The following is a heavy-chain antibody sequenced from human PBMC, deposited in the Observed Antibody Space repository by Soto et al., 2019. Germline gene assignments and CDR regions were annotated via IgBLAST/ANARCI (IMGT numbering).Heavy chain of an antibody. CDR1: GGSISSGGYY. V-gene: IGHV4-31*03. Sequence: QVQLQESGPGLVKPSQTLSLTCTVSGGSISSGGYYWSWIRQHPGKGLEWIGYIYYSGSTYYNPSRKSRVTISVDTSKNQFSLKLSSVTAADTAVYYCARGYSHSLGYYGMDVWGQGTTVTVSS. J-gene: IGHJ6*02. CDR3: ARGYSHSLGYYGMDV. D-gene: IGHD5-18*01. CDR2: IYYSGST.